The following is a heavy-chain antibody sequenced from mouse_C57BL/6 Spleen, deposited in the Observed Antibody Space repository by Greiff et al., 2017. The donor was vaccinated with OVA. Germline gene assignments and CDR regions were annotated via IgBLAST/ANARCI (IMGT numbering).Heavy chain of an antibody. CDR3: ARWGGGYAMDY. D-gene: IGHD1-1*02. J-gene: IGHJ4*01. CDR1: GYSITSDY. V-gene: IGHV3-8*01. CDR2: ISYCGST. Sequence: EVKLLESGPGLAKPSQSLSLTCSVTGYSITSDYWYWIRKFPGNKLEYMGYISYCGSTYYNPSHKNRISMTLDTSKKQYSLQCNSVTTEDTATYYCARWGGGYAMDYWGQGTSVTVSS.